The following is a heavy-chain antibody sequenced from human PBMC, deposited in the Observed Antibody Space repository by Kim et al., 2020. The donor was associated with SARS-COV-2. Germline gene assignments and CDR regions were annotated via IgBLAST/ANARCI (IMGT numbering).Heavy chain of an antibody. CDR1: GFTFSSYA. Sequence: GGSLRLSCAASGFTFSSYAMHWVRQAPGKGLEWVAVISYDGSNKYYADSVKGRFTISRDNSKNTLYLQMNSLRAEDTAVYYCARKLSGAGAYYYYYGMDVWDQGTTVTVSS. CDR3: ARKLSGAGAYYYYYGMDV. D-gene: IGHD3-10*02. CDR2: ISYDGSNK. V-gene: IGHV3-30*04. J-gene: IGHJ6*02.